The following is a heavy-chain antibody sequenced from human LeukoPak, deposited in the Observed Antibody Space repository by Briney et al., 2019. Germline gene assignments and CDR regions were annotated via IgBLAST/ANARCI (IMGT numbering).Heavy chain of an antibody. D-gene: IGHD1-1*01. Sequence: ASVKVSCKVSGYALAELSIHWVRQTPGKGLEWMGGFDAGQDKTLYAQKFEGRVTMTEDTSTATAHLEMSSLTSDDTAVYYCATDMMNGTTWRDYWGQGTLVLVSS. CDR3: ATDMMNGTTWRDY. V-gene: IGHV1-24*01. CDR1: GYALAELS. J-gene: IGHJ4*02. CDR2: FDAGQDKT.